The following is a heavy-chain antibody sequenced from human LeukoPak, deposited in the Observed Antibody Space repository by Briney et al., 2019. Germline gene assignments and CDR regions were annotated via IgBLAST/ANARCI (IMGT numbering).Heavy chain of an antibody. J-gene: IGHJ4*02. CDR3: ARDGVVRDCSSTSCPPTY. D-gene: IGHD2-2*01. CDR1: GFSFSSYA. CDR2: TSYDGSNK. Sequence: GRSLRLSCAASGFSFSSYAIHWVRQAPGKGLEWVAVTSYDGSNKYYADSVKGRFTISRDNSKNTLYLQMNSLRAEDTAVYYCARDGVVRDCSSTSCPPTYWGQGTLVTVSS. V-gene: IGHV3-30*04.